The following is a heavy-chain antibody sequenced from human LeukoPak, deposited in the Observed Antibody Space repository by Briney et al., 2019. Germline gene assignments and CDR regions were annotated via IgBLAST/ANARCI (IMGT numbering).Heavy chain of an antibody. CDR1: GGSFSGYY. CDR2: INHSGST. CDR3: AGPRPTAYYDFWSGYFGHAFDI. D-gene: IGHD3-3*01. J-gene: IGHJ3*02. Sequence: SETLSLTCTVYGGSFSGYYWSWIRQPPGKGLEWIGEINHSGSTNYNPSLKSRVTISVDTSKNQFSLKLSSVTAADTAVYYCAGPRPTAYYDFWSGYFGHAFDIWGQGTMVTVSS. V-gene: IGHV4-34*01.